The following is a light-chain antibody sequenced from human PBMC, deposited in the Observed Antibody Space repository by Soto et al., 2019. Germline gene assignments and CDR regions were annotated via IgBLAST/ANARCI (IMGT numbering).Light chain of an antibody. CDR1: QSVSSN. Sequence: EIVMTQSPATLSVSPGARATLSCRASQSVSSNLAWYQQKPGQAPRLLIYGASTRATGIPARFSGSGSGTEFTLTISSLQSEDFAVYYWQQYNNWPPWTCGQGTKVEIK. CDR3: QQYNNWPPWT. V-gene: IGKV3-15*01. CDR2: GAS. J-gene: IGKJ1*01.